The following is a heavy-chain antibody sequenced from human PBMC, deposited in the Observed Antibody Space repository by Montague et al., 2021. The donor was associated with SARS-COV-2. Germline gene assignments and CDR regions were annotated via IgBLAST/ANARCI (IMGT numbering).Heavy chain of an antibody. CDR2: INHSGST. D-gene: IGHD3-10*01. J-gene: IGHJ6*02. CDR3: ARVRYYGSGTSLDMDV. CDR1: GGSFSGYY. V-gene: IGHV4-34*01. Sequence: SETLSLTCAVYGGSFSGYYWSWIRQPPGKGLEWIGGINHSGSTNYNPSLKSRVTISVDTSKNQFSLKLSSVTAADTAVYYCARVRYYGSGTSLDMDVWGQGTTVTVSS.